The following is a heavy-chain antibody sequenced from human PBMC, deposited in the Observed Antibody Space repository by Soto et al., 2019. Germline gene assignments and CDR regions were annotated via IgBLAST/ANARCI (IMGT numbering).Heavy chain of an antibody. Sequence: QVQLVQSGAEVKKPGASVKVSCKASGYTFTSYDINWVRQATGQGLEWMGWMNPNSGNTGYAQKFQGRXXMXRXXSISTAYMELSSLRSEDTAVYYCARDYSETGAFDYWGQGTLVTVSS. J-gene: IGHJ4*02. V-gene: IGHV1-8*01. CDR3: ARDYSETGAFDY. CDR2: MNPNSGNT. CDR1: GYTFTSYD. D-gene: IGHD2-21*01.